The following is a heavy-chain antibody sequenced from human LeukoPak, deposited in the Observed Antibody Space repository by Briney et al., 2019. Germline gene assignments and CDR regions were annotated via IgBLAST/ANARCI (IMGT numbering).Heavy chain of an antibody. CDR2: ISGSGGST. D-gene: IGHD3-3*01. V-gene: IGHV3-23*01. CDR3: AKRADDFWSGHTVDY. CDR1: GFTFSSYA. Sequence: GGSLRPSCAASGFTFSSYAMSWVRQAPGKGLEWVSAISGSGGSTYYADSVKGRFTISRDNSKNTLYLQMNSLRAEDTAVYYCAKRADDFWSGHTVDYWGQGTLVTVSS. J-gene: IGHJ4*02.